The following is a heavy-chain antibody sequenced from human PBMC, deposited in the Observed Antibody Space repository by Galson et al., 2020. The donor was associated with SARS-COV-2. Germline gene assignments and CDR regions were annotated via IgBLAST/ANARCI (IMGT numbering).Heavy chain of an antibody. CDR1: GFTFDDSA. V-gene: IGHV3-9*01. CDR2: ISWNSGRI. Sequence: GGSLRLSCAASGFTFDDSATHWVRHAPGKGLEWVSGISWNSGRIGYEDSVKGRYTIYRDTAKNSLYLQMNSLRAEDTALYYCARGLDSTGYNGFDPWGQGTLVTVSS. D-gene: IGHD3-22*01. J-gene: IGHJ5*02. CDR3: ARGLDSTGYNGFDP.